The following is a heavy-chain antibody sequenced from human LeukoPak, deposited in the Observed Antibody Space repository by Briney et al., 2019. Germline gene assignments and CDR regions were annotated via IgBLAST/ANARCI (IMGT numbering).Heavy chain of an antibody. CDR1: GFTFRSYA. J-gene: IGHJ4*02. CDR3: ARMPGGSYYHRLDS. Sequence: PGGSLRLSCAASGFTFRSYAMGWGRQAPGKGLEWVSGTSDSGGTTHYADSVKGRFTISRDNSKNTLYLQMNSLRGEDTAVYYCARMPGGSYYHRLDSWGQGTLVTVSS. V-gene: IGHV3-23*01. CDR2: TSDSGGTT. D-gene: IGHD2-15*01.